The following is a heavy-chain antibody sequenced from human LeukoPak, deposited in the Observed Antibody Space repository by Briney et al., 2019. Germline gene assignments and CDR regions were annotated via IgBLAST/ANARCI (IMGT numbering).Heavy chain of an antibody. CDR1: GYTFTSYG. CDR2: ISAYNGNT. D-gene: IGHD5-18*01. CDR3: ARDRSGYGNYFDF. Sequence: ASVKVSCKASGYTFTSYGISWVRQAPGQGLEWMGWISAYNGNTNYAQKLQGRVTMTADKSTSTAYMELSSLKSDDTAVYYCARDRSGYGNYFDFWGQGTLVTVSS. V-gene: IGHV1-18*01. J-gene: IGHJ4*02.